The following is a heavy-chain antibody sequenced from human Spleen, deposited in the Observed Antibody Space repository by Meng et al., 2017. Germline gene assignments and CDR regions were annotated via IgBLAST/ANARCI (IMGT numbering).Heavy chain of an antibody. V-gene: IGHV4-38-2*01. J-gene: IGHJ6*02. D-gene: IGHD2-2*01. CDR1: GYSISSGYN. Sequence: SETLSLTCAVSGYSISSGYNWGWIRQSPGKGLEWIGSIYQSGSTYYNPSLKGRVTISADTSKNQFSLKLTSVTAADTAVYYCARASCSSTSCYFYYYYYGMDVWGQGTTVTVSS. CDR3: ARASCSSTSCYFYYYYYGMDV. CDR2: IYQSGST.